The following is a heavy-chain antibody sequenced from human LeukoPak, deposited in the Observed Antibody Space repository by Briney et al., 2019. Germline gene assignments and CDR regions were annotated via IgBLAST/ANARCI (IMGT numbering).Heavy chain of an antibody. D-gene: IGHD2-2*01. CDR3: ARHLTLGVVPAAIDHYYYGMDV. V-gene: IGHV5-10-1*01. CDR1: GSSFTSYW. Sequence: GESLRISCKGSGSSFTSYWISWVRQMPGKGLEWMGRIDPSDSYTNYSPSFQGHVTISADKSISTAYLQWSSLKASDTAMYYCARHLTLGVVPAAIDHYYYGMDVWGKGTTVTVSS. CDR2: IDPSDSYT. J-gene: IGHJ6*04.